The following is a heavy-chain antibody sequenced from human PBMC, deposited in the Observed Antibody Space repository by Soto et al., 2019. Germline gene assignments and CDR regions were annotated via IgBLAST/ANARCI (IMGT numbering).Heavy chain of an antibody. D-gene: IGHD6-19*01. Sequence: QVQLVESGGGVVQPGRSLRLSCAASGFTFSSYGMHWVRQAPGKGLEWVAVISYDGSNKYYADSVKGRFTISRDNSKNTLYLQMISLRAEDTAVYYCAKAGSGWFYVFDYWGQGTLVTVSS. V-gene: IGHV3-30*18. CDR1: GFTFSSYG. J-gene: IGHJ4*02. CDR2: ISYDGSNK. CDR3: AKAGSGWFYVFDY.